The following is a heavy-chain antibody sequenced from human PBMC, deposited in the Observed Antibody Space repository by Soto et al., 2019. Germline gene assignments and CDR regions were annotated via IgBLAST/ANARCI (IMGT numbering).Heavy chain of an antibody. J-gene: IGHJ4*02. Sequence: QVQLQESGPGLVEPSQTLSLTCTVSGGSISSDDDYWSWIRQPPGKGLEWIGHIYNSGTTYTNPSLNSRVTISVGTSKSQFSLKLSSVTAADTAVYYCARGPSVDKVDYWGQGTLVTVSS. V-gene: IGHV4-30-4*01. CDR3: ARGPSVDKVDY. D-gene: IGHD2-21*01. CDR1: GGSISSDDDY. CDR2: IYNSGTT.